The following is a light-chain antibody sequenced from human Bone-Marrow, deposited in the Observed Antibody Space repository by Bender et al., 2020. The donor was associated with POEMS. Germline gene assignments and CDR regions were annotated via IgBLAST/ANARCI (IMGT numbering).Light chain of an antibody. Sequence: QSVVTQPPSLSEAPRQRVTISCTGSSSNIWAGYDVHWHQQVPGTAPKVVIYYDDLLTPGVSDRFSASKSGTSASLAISELQSEDEALYYCSAWDDSLSGWVFGGGTKLTVL. CDR2: YDD. CDR1: SSNIWAGYD. J-gene: IGLJ3*02. CDR3: SAWDDSLSGWV. V-gene: IGLV1-36*01.